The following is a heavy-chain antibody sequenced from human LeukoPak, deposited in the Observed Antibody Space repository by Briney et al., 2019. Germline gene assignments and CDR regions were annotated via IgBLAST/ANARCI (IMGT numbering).Heavy chain of an antibody. V-gene: IGHV3-33*06. J-gene: IGHJ5*02. CDR1: GFTFSSYG. Sequence: GGSLRLSCAASGFTFSSYGMHWVRQAPGKGLEWVAVIWYDGSNKYYADSVKGRFTISRDNSKNTLYLQMNSLRAEDTAVYYCAKGPLKYGGNWFDPWGQGTLVTVSS. D-gene: IGHD4-23*01. CDR3: AKGPLKYGGNWFDP. CDR2: IWYDGSNK.